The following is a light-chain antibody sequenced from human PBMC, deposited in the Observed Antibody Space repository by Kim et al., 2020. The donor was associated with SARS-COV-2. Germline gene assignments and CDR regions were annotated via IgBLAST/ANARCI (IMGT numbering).Light chain of an antibody. CDR3: QQYAHSPLT. Sequence: SQTDSSKYLAWYQQTPGQTPRLLIYDASSRATGIPDMFSGSESGTDFTLTISRLEPEDFAVYYCQQYAHSPLTFGGGTKVDIK. CDR1: QTDSSKY. J-gene: IGKJ4*01. CDR2: DAS. V-gene: IGKV3-20*01.